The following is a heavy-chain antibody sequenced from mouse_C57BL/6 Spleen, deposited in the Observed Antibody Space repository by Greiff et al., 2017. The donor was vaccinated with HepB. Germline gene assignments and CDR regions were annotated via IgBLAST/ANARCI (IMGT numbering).Heavy chain of an antibody. J-gene: IGHJ2*01. CDR1: GFTFSSYA. V-gene: IGHV5-4*01. CDR2: ISDGGSYT. Sequence: EVKLVESGGGLVKPGGSLKLSCAASGFTFSSYAMSWVRQTPEKRLEWVATISDGGSYTYYPDNVKGRFTISRDNAKNNLYLQMSHLKSEDTAMYYCARDLGYRLFDYWGQGTTLTASS. D-gene: IGHD2-14*01. CDR3: ARDLGYRLFDY.